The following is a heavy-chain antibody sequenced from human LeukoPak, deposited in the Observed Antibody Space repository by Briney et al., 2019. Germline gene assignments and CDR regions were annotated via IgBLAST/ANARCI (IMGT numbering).Heavy chain of an antibody. CDR3: ARGPSIAARYDAFDI. CDR2: ISSSGNTI. CDR1: EFTFTSYE. V-gene: IGHV3-48*03. D-gene: IGHD6-6*01. Sequence: PGGSLRLSCAASEFTFTSYELNWVRQAPGKGLEWVSYISSSGNTISYADSVKGRFTISRDNAKNSLSLQVISLRAEDTAVYYCARGPSIAARYDAFDIWGQGTMVTVSS. J-gene: IGHJ3*02.